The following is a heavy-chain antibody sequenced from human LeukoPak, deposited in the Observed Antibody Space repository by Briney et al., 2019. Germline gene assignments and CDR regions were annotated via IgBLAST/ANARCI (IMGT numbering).Heavy chain of an antibody. Sequence: KPSEALSLTCTVSGGSISSYYWSWIRQPPGKGLEWIGYIYYSGSTNYNPSLKSRVTISVDTSKNQFSLKLSSVTAAGTAVYYCARTMVVRVAERTRPSNFDYWGQGTLVTVSS. J-gene: IGHJ4*02. D-gene: IGHD2-15*01. CDR1: GGSISSYY. CDR2: IYYSGST. V-gene: IGHV4-59*08. CDR3: ARTMVVRVAERTRPSNFDY.